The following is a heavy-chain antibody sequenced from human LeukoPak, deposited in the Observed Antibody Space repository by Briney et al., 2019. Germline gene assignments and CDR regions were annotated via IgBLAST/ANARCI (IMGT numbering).Heavy chain of an antibody. V-gene: IGHV3-23*01. Sequence: GGSLRLSCAASGFTFSSYGMSWVRQAPGKGLEWVSAISGSGGSTYYADSVKGRFTISRDNSKNTLYLQMNSLRAEDTAVYYCANGYYDFWSGYSAFDIWGQGTMVTVSS. J-gene: IGHJ3*02. D-gene: IGHD3-3*01. CDR3: ANGYYDFWSGYSAFDI. CDR1: GFTFSSYG. CDR2: ISGSGGST.